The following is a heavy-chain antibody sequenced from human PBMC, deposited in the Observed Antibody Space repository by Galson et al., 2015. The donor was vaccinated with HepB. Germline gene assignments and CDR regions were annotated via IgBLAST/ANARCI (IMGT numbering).Heavy chain of an antibody. D-gene: IGHD2-2*01. J-gene: IGHJ3*02. CDR3: ARALGYCSSTSCYKNAFDI. CDR2: INWNGGST. V-gene: IGHV3-20*01. Sequence: SLRLSCAASGFTFDDYGMSWVRQAPGKGLEWVSGINWNGGSTGYADSVKGRFTISRDNAKNSLYLQMNSLRAEDTALYHCARALGYCSSTSCYKNAFDIWGQGTMVTVSS. CDR1: GFTFDDYG.